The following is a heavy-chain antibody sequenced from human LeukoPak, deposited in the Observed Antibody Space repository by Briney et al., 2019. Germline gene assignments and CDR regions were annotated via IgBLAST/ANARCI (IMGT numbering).Heavy chain of an antibody. Sequence: GGSLRLSCAASGFVFRSYAMSWVRQAPGKGLEWVSGISSSSSYIYYADSVKGRFTISRDNAKNSLYLQMNSLRAEDTAVYYCARDEDNWNDAWGQGTLVTVSS. CDR3: ARDEDNWNDA. J-gene: IGHJ5*02. V-gene: IGHV3-21*01. CDR2: ISSSSSYI. CDR1: GFVFRSYA.